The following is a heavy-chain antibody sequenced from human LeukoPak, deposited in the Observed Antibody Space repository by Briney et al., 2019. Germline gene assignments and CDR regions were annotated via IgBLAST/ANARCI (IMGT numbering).Heavy chain of an antibody. CDR1: GDSISSSY. CDR3: ARGPTTVTRAFDY. D-gene: IGHD4-17*01. CDR2: IYYSGSI. V-gene: IGHV4-59*01. Sequence: SETLSLTCTVSGDSISSSYWSWIRQPPGKGLEWIGYIYYSGSINYNPSLKSRVTISVDTPKNQFSLKLSSVTAADTAVYFCARGPTTVTRAFDYWGQGTLVTVSS. J-gene: IGHJ4*02.